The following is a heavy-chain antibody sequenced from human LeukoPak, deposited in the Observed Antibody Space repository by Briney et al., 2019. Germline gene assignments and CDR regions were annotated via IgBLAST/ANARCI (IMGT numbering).Heavy chain of an antibody. CDR3: ARAGTSGGLCDY. CDR1: GGSISSYY. D-gene: IGHD1-14*01. CDR2: IYYSGST. Sequence: SETLSLTCTFSGGSISSYYWSWIRQPPGKGLEWIGYIYYSGSTNYNPSLKSRVTISVDTSKNQFSLKLGSVTAADTAVYYCARAGTSGGLCDYWGQGTLVTVSS. V-gene: IGHV4-59*12. J-gene: IGHJ4*02.